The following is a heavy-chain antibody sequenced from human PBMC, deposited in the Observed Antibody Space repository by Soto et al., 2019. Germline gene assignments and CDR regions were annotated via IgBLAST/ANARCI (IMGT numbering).Heavy chain of an antibody. CDR1: GFTFSDSY. V-gene: IGHV3-11*01. CDR2: ISSSGSTI. Sequence: PGWSLRLSCAASGFTFSDSYMSWIRQATGKGLEWVAYISSSGSTIYYADSVKGLFTISRDNSKNSLYLQMNSLRAEATAVYYCARVYCGADCYRRYYYYGMDVWAQGTTVTVPS. CDR3: ARVYCGADCYRRYYYYGMDV. J-gene: IGHJ6*02. D-gene: IGHD2-21*02.